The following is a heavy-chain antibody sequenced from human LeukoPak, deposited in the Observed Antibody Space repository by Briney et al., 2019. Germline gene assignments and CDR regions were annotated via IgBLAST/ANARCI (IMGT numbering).Heavy chain of an antibody. V-gene: IGHV3-15*01. CDR3: TKPVPPRKYCSSTSCYYSQGYYYMDV. Sequence: PGGSLRLSCAASGFTVSSNYMSWVRQAPGKGLEWVGRIKSKTEGGTTDYAAPVKGRFTISRDDSKNTLYLQMNSLKTEDTAVYYCTKPVPPRKYCSSTSCYYSQGYYYMDVWGKGTTVTVSS. J-gene: IGHJ6*03. CDR1: GFTVSSNY. CDR2: IKSKTEGGTT. D-gene: IGHD2-2*01.